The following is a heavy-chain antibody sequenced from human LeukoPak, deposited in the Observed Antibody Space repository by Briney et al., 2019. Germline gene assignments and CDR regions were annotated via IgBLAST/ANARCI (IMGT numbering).Heavy chain of an antibody. J-gene: IGHJ6*03. CDR3: ARVIRNNYGSGSYYKSDYYMDV. CDR1: GYTFTSYG. V-gene: IGHV1-18*01. D-gene: IGHD3-10*01. CDR2: ISAYNGNT. Sequence: ASVKVSCKASGYTFTSYGISWVRQAPGQGLEWMGWISAYNGNTNYAQKLQGRVTMTTDTSTSTAYMELRSLRSDDTAVYYCARVIRNNYGSGSYYKSDYYMDVWGKGTTVTVSS.